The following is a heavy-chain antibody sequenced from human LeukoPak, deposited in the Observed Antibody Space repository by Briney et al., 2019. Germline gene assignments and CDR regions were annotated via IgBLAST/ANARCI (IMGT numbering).Heavy chain of an antibody. CDR3: ARAAIFGWFDP. D-gene: IGHD3-9*01. V-gene: IGHV3-21*01. Sequence: GGSLRLSCAASGFTFSSYSMNWVRQAPGKGLEWVSSISNSSSDIYYADSVKGRFTISRDNAKNSLYLQMNSPRAEDTAVYYCARAAIFGWFDPWGQGTLVTVSS. CDR1: GFTFSSYS. CDR2: ISNSSSDI. J-gene: IGHJ5*02.